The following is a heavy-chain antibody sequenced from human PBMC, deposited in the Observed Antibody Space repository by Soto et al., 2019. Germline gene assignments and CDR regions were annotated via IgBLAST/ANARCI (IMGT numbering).Heavy chain of an antibody. Sequence: GASVKVSCKASGYTFTSYAMNWVRQAPGQRLEWMGWISAYNGNTNYAQKLQGRVTMTTDTSTSTAYMELRSLRSDDTAVYYCARDRVRPTYYDILTGASDAFDIWGQGTMVTVSS. J-gene: IGHJ3*02. V-gene: IGHV1-18*01. CDR2: ISAYNGNT. D-gene: IGHD3-9*01. CDR3: ARDRVRPTYYDILTGASDAFDI. CDR1: GYTFTSYA.